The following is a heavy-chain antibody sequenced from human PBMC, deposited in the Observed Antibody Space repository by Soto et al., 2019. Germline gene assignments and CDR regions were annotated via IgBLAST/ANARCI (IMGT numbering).Heavy chain of an antibody. V-gene: IGHV4-39*01. CDR1: GGSISSSGYF. CDR2: IFYSGST. D-gene: IGHD3-22*01. J-gene: IGHJ4*02. Sequence: NPSETLSLTCSVSGGSISSSGYFWGWIRQPPGKGLEWIGSIFYSGSTYYNPSLKSRVTISVDTSKNQFSLKLSSVTAADTAVYFCASPYYYDSSTYSWGQGTLVTVSS. CDR3: ASPYYYDSSTYS.